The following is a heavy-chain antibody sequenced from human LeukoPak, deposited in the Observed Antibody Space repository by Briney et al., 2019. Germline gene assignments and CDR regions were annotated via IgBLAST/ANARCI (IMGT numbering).Heavy chain of an antibody. CDR1: GGSISSSSYY. CDR2: IYYSGST. CDR3: ASGEGWSGYYIPYYYYYMDV. J-gene: IGHJ6*03. D-gene: IGHD3-3*01. Sequence: SETLSLTCTVSGGSISSSSYYWGWIRQPPGKGLEWIGSIYYSGSTYYNPSLKSRVTISVDTSKNQFSLKLSSVTAADTAVYYCASGEGWSGYYIPYYYYYMDVWGKGTRVTVSS. V-gene: IGHV4-39*07.